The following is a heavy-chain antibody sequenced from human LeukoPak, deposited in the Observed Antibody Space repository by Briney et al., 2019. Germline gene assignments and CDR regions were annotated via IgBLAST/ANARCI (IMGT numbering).Heavy chain of an antibody. D-gene: IGHD4-17*01. CDR3: ARSPYGDPQYYLDF. Sequence: GGSLRLSCAASGFTFSSYAMHWVRQAPGKGLEWVAIISYHGDNKYYADSVRGRFTISRDNSKNALHLQMNTLRTEDTAVYFCARSPYGDPQYYLDFWGQGTLVTVSS. V-gene: IGHV3-30-3*01. CDR1: GFTFSSYA. CDR2: ISYHGDNK. J-gene: IGHJ4*02.